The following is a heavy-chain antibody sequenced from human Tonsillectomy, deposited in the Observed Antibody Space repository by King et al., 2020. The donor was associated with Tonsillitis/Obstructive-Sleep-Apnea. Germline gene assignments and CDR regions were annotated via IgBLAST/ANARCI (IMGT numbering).Heavy chain of an antibody. CDR1: GGSFSGYY. Sequence: VQLQQWGAGLLKPSETLSLTCAVYGGSFSGYYWSWIRQPPGKGLEWIGEINHSGSTNYNPSLKSRGTISVDTSKNQFSLKLSSVTAADTAVYYCARVRTYSSSWYKMFDPWGQGTLVTVSS. D-gene: IGHD6-13*01. V-gene: IGHV4-34*01. CDR3: ARVRTYSSSWYKMFDP. CDR2: INHSGST. J-gene: IGHJ5*02.